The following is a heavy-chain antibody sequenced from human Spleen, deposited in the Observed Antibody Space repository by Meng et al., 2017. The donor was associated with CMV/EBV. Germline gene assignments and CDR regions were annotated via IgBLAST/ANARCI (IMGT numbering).Heavy chain of an antibody. D-gene: IGHD2-2*02. CDR1: GFTFSSYS. CDR2: ISSSSSYI. Sequence: GESLKISCAASGFTFSSYSMNWVRQAPGKGLEWVSSISSSSSYIYYADSVKGRFTISRDNAKNSLYLQMNSLRAEDTAVYYCARDARYQLLYSSDAFDIWGQRTMVTVSS. CDR3: ARDARYQLLYSSDAFDI. V-gene: IGHV3-21*01. J-gene: IGHJ3*02.